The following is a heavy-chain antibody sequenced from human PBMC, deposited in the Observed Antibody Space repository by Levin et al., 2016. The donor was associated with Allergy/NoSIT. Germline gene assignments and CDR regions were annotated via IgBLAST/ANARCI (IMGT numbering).Heavy chain of an antibody. Sequence: GESLKISCAASGFTFSNAWMSWVRQAPGKGLEWVGRIKSKTDGGTTDYAAPVKGRFTISRDDSKNTLYLQMNSLKTEDTAVYYCTTDGRGNYYYYGMDVWGQGTTVTVSS. CDR2: IKSKTDGGTT. CDR1: GFTFSNAW. D-gene: IGHD3/OR15-3a*01. V-gene: IGHV3-15*01. CDR3: TTDGRGNYYYYGMDV. J-gene: IGHJ6*02.